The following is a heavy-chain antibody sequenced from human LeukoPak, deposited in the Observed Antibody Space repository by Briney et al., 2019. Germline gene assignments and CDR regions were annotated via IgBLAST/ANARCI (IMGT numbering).Heavy chain of an antibody. V-gene: IGHV4-59*01. CDR1: GGSISSSY. CDR3: SRGYYYDSRCHFDY. J-gene: IGHJ4*02. CDR2: IYYSGST. Sequence: SETLSLTCTLPGGSISSSYWSWIRQPPGKGLEWVGYIYYSGSTNYNPSLKSRVTIPVDTSKNQFSLNLRSVTAAARARYFLSRGYYYDSRCHFDYWRQGTLVTVSS. D-gene: IGHD3-22*01.